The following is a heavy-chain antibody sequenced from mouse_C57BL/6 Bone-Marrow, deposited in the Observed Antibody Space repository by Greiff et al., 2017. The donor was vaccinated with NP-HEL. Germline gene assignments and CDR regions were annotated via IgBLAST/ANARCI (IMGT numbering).Heavy chain of an antibody. Sequence: EVKLQESGEGLVKPGGSLKLSCAASGFTFSSYAMSWVRQTPEKRLEWVAYISSGGDYIYYADTVKGRFTISRDNARNTLYLQMSSLKSEDTAMYYCTRDPYDGSRAAMDYWGQGTSVTVSS. CDR1: GFTFSSYA. D-gene: IGHD2-3*01. CDR2: ISSGGDYI. CDR3: TRDPYDGSRAAMDY. V-gene: IGHV5-9-1*02. J-gene: IGHJ4*01.